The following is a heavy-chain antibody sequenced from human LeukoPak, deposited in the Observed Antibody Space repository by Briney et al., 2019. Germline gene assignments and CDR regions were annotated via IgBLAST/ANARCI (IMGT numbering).Heavy chain of an antibody. J-gene: IGHJ4*02. CDR3: ARDRAAAGPEGYLDF. D-gene: IGHD6-13*01. CDR2: INWNGGST. Sequence: GGSLRLSCAASGFTFDDYGMSWVRQAPGKGLEWVSGINWNGGSTGYADSVKGRSTISRDKAKNSLYLHMNSLRAEDTALYYCARDRAAAGPEGYLDFWGQGTLVTVSS. V-gene: IGHV3-20*04. CDR1: GFTFDDYG.